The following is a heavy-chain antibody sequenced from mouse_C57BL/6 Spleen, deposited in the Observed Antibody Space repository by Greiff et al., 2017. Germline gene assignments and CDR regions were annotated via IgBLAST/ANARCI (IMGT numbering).Heavy chain of an antibody. CDR2: ISDGGSYT. CDR3: ARSYYGSSYYFDY. J-gene: IGHJ2*01. Sequence: EVNVVESGGGLVKPGGSLKLSCAASGFTFSSYAMSWVRQTPEKRLEWVATISDGGSYTYYPDNVKGRFTISRDNAKNNLYLQMSHLKSEDTAMYYCARSYYGSSYYFDYWGQGTTLTVSS. D-gene: IGHD1-1*01. CDR1: GFTFSSYA. V-gene: IGHV5-4*03.